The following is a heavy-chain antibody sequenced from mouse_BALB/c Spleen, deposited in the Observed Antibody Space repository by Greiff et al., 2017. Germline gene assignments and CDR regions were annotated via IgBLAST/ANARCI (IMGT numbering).Heavy chain of an antibody. J-gene: IGHJ4*01. CDR1: GFNIKDTY. CDR2: IDPANGNT. CDR3: ARYEDYAMDY. Sequence: DVKLQESGAELVKPGASVKLSCTASGFNIKDTYMHWVKQRPEQGLEWIGRIDPANGNTKYDPKFQGKATITADTSSNTAYLQLSSLTSEDTAVYYCARYEDYAMDYWGQGTSVTVSS. D-gene: IGHD2-3*01. V-gene: IGHV14-3*02.